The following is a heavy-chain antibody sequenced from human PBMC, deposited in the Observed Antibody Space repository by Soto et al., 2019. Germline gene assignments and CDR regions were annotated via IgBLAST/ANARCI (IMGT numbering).Heavy chain of an antibody. D-gene: IGHD2-21*02. CDR2: IYYSGST. J-gene: IGHJ2*01. CDR1: GGSISSGGYY. CDR3: ARDPSGNSNDWYFDL. Sequence: QVQLQESGPGLVKPSQTMSLTCTGYGGSISSGGYYWSWIRQHPGKGLEWIGYIYYSGSTYYNPSLNSRVTISVDTSKNQFSLKLNSVTAADTAVYYCARDPSGNSNDWYFDLWGRGTLVTVSS. V-gene: IGHV4-31*03.